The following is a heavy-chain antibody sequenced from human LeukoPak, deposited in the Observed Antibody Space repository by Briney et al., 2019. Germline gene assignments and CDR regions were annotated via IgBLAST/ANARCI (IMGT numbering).Heavy chain of an antibody. Sequence: SQTLSLTCTVSGASISSGRNCWGWIRQPAGKGLEWIGRMYPSGNTNYNPSLKSRVTILVDTSKNQFSLKLSSVTAAHTALYYCARDVYDSSGYYLDYWGQGTLVTVSS. CDR3: ARDVYDSSGYYLDY. CDR2: MYPSGNT. J-gene: IGHJ4*02. D-gene: IGHD3-22*01. CDR1: GASISSGRNC. V-gene: IGHV4-61*02.